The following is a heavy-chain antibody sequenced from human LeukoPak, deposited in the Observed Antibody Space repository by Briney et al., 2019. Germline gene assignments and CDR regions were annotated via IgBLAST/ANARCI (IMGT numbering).Heavy chain of an antibody. Sequence: AETLSLTCTVSGDSISSYYWSWLRQPPGKGLEWLGYIYYSGSTNYHPSLKSRVTISVHTSKNQFSLKLSSVTAADTAVYYCARGYSSSWYKSYYYYMDVWGKGTTVTVSS. D-gene: IGHD6-13*01. V-gene: IGHV4-59*01. CDR2: IYYSGST. CDR3: ARGYSSSWYKSYYYYMDV. CDR1: GDSISSYY. J-gene: IGHJ6*03.